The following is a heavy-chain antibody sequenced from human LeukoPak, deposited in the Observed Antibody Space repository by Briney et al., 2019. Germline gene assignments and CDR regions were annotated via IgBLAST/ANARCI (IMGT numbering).Heavy chain of an antibody. D-gene: IGHD2-2*01. J-gene: IGHJ4*02. CDR1: GGSISSYY. CDR3: ARFVVVPGLGY. Sequence: SETLSLTCTVSGGSISSYYWSWIRQPPGKGLEWIGYIYYSGSTNYNPSLKSRVTISVDTSKNQFSLKLSSVTAADTAVYYCARFVVVPGLGYWGQGTLVTVSS. V-gene: IGHV4-59*01. CDR2: IYYSGST.